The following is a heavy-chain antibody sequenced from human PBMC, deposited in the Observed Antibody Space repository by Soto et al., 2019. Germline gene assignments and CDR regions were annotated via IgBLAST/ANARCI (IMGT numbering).Heavy chain of an antibody. CDR1: GITFWSRA. J-gene: IGHJ4*02. CDR2: ITDTGGGA. CDR3: ARGSKDSYPGSRIFDF. D-gene: IGHD3-10*01. V-gene: IGHV3-23*01. Sequence: PXESLRPSCVASGITFWSRAMSWVRQAQGAGLEWVSTITDTGGGANYSDSVRGRFTISRDNSKKTLYLQMSSLRADDSAVYFWARGSKDSYPGSRIFDFWGRGTLVTVSS.